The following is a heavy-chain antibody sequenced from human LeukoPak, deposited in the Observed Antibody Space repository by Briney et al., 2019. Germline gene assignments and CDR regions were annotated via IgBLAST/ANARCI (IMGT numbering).Heavy chain of an antibody. CDR1: GFTFSSYD. CDR3: ARGNPPRGDPHLIDY. CDR2: IGTAGDT. D-gene: IGHD3-10*01. J-gene: IGHJ4*02. Sequence: GGSLRLSCAASGFTFSSYDMHWVRQATGKGLEWVSAIGTAGDTYYPGSVKGRFTISRENAKNSLYLQMNSLRAGDTAVYYCARGNPPRGDPHLIDYWGQGTLVTVSS. V-gene: IGHV3-13*01.